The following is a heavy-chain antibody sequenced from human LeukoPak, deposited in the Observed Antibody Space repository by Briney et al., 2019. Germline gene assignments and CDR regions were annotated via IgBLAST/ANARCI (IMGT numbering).Heavy chain of an antibody. CDR2: LHPADSGP. CDR1: GYSFSSYW. D-gene: IGHD2-2*01. V-gene: IGHV5-51*01. J-gene: IGHJ4*02. CDR3: ARQRAPAVMQDGWGF. Sequence: GESLKISCQCSGYSFSSYWIGWVRQVPGKGLEWMGILHPADSGPRHSPSFQGQVTISADNSNSTAYLQWSSLKASDTAMYYCARQRAPAVMQDGWGFWGQGTLVTVSS.